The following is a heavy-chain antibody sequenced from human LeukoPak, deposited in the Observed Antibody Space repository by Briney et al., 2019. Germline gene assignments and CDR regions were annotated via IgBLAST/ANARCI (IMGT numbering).Heavy chain of an antibody. CDR2: ISYSGST. Sequence: SETLSLTCTVSGGSVSSGSHYWSWVRQPPGKGLEWIGYISYSGSTNYNPSLNVRVTISVDTSKNQFSLRLSSVTAADTAVYYCARVGYRNWGQGTLVTVSS. J-gene: IGHJ4*02. CDR1: GGSVSSGSHY. V-gene: IGHV4-61*01. D-gene: IGHD1-14*01. CDR3: ARVGYRN.